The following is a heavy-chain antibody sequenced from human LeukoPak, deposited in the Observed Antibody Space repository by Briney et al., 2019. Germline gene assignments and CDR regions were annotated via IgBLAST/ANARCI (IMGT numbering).Heavy chain of an antibody. CDR2: IYYSGST. CDR3: ARDSYSGSYLHAFDI. V-gene: IGHV4-59*01. Sequence: PSETLSLTCTVSGGSISSYYWSWIRQPPGKGLEWIGYIYYSGSTNYNPSLKSRVTTSVDTSKNQFSLKLSSVTAADTAVYYCARDSYSGSYLHAFDIWGQGTMVTVSS. J-gene: IGHJ3*02. D-gene: IGHD1-26*01. CDR1: GGSISSYY.